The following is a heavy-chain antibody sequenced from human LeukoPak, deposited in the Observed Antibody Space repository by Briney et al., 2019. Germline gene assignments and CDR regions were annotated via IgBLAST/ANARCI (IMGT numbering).Heavy chain of an antibody. J-gene: IGHJ4*02. CDR3: AKPYCSGGSCYWFSAFDY. Sequence: EGSLRLSCAASGFTFSSYWMHWVRQAPGKGLVWVSRINTDGSSTSYADSVKGRFTISRDNAKNTLYLQMNSLRAEDTAVYYCAKPYCSGGSCYWFSAFDYWGQGTLVTVSS. CDR2: INTDGSST. D-gene: IGHD2-15*01. CDR1: GFTFSSYW. V-gene: IGHV3-74*01.